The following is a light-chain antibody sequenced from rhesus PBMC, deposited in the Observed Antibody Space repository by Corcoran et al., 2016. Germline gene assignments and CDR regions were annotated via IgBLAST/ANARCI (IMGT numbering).Light chain of an antibody. CDR2: LVS. V-gene: IGKV2-82*03. CDR3: MQALRSPWT. Sequence: DIVMIQTPLSLPVTLGEPASISCRSSQSLVYSDGKTYLYWYLQKPGQSPQLLMYLVSKRASGVPAKFSGSGSGTDFTLKISRVEAEDVGVYYGMQALRSPWTFGQGAKVEIK. CDR1: QSLVYSDGKTY. J-gene: IGKJ1*01.